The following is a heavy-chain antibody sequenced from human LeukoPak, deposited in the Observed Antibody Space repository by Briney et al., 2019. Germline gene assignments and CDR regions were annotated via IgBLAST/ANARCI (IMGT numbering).Heavy chain of an antibody. CDR1: GGSINSYY. CDR2: IYYSGST. CDR3: VRHLSAGRRAFDI. Sequence: PSETLSLTCTVSGGSINSYYWSWIRQPPGKGLEWIGYIYYSGSTNYNPSLKSRVTISVDTSNNKFSLKLTSLTAADTAVYYCVRHLSAGRRAFDIWGQGTMVTVSS. V-gene: IGHV4-59*08. J-gene: IGHJ3*02. D-gene: IGHD2-15*01.